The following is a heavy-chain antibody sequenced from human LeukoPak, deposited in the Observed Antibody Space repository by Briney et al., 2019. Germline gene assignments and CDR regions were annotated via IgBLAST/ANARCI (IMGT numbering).Heavy chain of an antibody. D-gene: IGHD3-3*01. CDR3: ARAPPYYDFWSGSPGDYFDY. CDR1: GGSISSGSYY. J-gene: IGHJ4*02. V-gene: IGHV4-61*02. CDR2: IYTSGST. Sequence: PSQTLSLTCTVSGGSISSGSYYWSWIRQPAGKGLEWIGRIYTSGSTNYNPSLKSRVTISVDTSKNQFSLKLSSVTAADTAVYYCARAPPYYDFWSGSPGDYFDYWGQGTLVTVSS.